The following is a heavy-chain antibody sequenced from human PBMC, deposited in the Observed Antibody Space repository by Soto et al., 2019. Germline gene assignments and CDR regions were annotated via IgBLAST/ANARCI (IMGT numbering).Heavy chain of an antibody. Sequence: LRLSCAASGFTFSSYAMHWVRQAPGKGLEWVAVISYDGSNKYYADSVKGRFTISRDNSKNTLYLQMNSLRAEDTAVYYCARETMTTVNAFDIWGQGTMVTVSS. CDR3: ARETMTTVNAFDI. D-gene: IGHD4-17*01. J-gene: IGHJ3*02. CDR2: ISYDGSNK. CDR1: GFTFSSYA. V-gene: IGHV3-30-3*01.